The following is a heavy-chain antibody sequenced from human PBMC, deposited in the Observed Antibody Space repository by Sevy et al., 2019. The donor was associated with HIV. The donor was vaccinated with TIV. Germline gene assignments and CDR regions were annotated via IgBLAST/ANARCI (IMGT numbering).Heavy chain of an antibody. Sequence: GGSLRLSCAASGFTFDDYTMHWVRQAPGKGLEWVSLISWDGGSTYYADSVKGRFTISRDNRKNSLYLQMNSLRTEDTALYYCAKDSYGSGSYFHFDYWGQGTLVTVSS. CDR2: ISWDGGST. CDR3: AKDSYGSGSYFHFDY. V-gene: IGHV3-43*01. CDR1: GFTFDDYT. D-gene: IGHD3-10*01. J-gene: IGHJ4*02.